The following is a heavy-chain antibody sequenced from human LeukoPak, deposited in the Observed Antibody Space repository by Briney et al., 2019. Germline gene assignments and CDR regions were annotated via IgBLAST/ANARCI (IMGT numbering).Heavy chain of an antibody. CDR3: ARVDYYGSGSYYPVDY. V-gene: IGHV4-38-2*02. CDR1: GYSISSGYY. Sequence: SETLSLTCTVSGYSISSGYYWGWIRQPPGKGLEWIGNIYHSGITYYNPSLKSRVTISVDTSKNQFSLKLSSVTAADTAVYYCARVDYYGSGSYYPVDYWGQGTLVTVSS. CDR2: IYHSGIT. J-gene: IGHJ4*02. D-gene: IGHD3-10*01.